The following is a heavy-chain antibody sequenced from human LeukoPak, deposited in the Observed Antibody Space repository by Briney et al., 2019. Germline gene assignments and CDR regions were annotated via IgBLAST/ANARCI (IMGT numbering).Heavy chain of an antibody. Sequence: VSVKVSCKASGYTFTSYGISWVRQAPGQGLEWMGWISAYNGNTNYAQKLQGRVTMTTDTSTSTAYMELRSLRSDDTAVYYCARGRYSSSWYYFDYWGQGTLVTVSS. V-gene: IGHV1-18*01. CDR1: GYTFTSYG. CDR2: ISAYNGNT. J-gene: IGHJ4*02. CDR3: ARGRYSSSWYYFDY. D-gene: IGHD6-13*01.